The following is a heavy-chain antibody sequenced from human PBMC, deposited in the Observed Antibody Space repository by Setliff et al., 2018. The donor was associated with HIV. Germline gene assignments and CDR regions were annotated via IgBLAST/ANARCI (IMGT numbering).Heavy chain of an antibody. CDR1: GGSFSGYY. CDR2: INHSGST. V-gene: IGHV4-34*01. CDR3: ARESAGGTTDTYPFDY. J-gene: IGHJ4*02. Sequence: SETLSLTCAVDGGSFSGYYWSWIRQPPGKGLEWIGEINHSGSTNYNPSPKSRVTISVDTSKNQFSLKLSSVTAADTAVYSCARESAGGTTDTYPFDYWGEGILVTVSS. D-gene: IGHD4-4*01.